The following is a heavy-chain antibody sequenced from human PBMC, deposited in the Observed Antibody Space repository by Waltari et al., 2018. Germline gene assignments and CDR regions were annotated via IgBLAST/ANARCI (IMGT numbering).Heavy chain of an antibody. CDR3: AKAIKGYNSAWFDY. V-gene: IGHV3-23*01. CDR2: ISGSGSTP. J-gene: IGHJ5*01. D-gene: IGHD3-22*01. Sequence: EVQLLESGGGLVQPGGSLRLSCAASGFSFSGYAMSWVRQAPGKGLEWVSTISGSGSTPFYADSVKGRFTISRDNSRNTVFLQMNSLRAEETAVYYCAKAIKGYNSAWFDYW. CDR1: GFSFSGYA.